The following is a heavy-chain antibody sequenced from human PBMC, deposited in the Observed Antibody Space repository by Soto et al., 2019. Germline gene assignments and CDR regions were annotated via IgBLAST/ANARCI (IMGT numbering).Heavy chain of an antibody. J-gene: IGHJ6*02. D-gene: IGHD3-3*01. V-gene: IGHV1-58*01. Sequence: QMQLVQSGPEVKKPGTSVKLSCKASGLTFSSSAVQWVRQSRGQRLEWIGWIVAGSGDTKYAQRFHERVTFSRDMSTDTAYMELSSLRSDDTGVYYCAARSDFRFYYSDMDVWGQGTTVTASS. CDR2: IVAGSGDT. CDR1: GLTFSSSA. CDR3: AARSDFRFYYSDMDV.